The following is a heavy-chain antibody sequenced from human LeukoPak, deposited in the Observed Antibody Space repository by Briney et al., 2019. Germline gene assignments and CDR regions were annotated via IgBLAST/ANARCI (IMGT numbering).Heavy chain of an antibody. CDR2: ISSSSSTI. V-gene: IGHV3-48*01. CDR1: GFTFSSYS. J-gene: IGHJ4*02. D-gene: IGHD6-19*01. CDR3: ARGSGYSSGWY. Sequence: GGSLRLSCAASGFTFSSYSMNWVRQAPGKGLEWVSYISSSSSTIYYADSVKGRFTISRDNAKNLLYLQLNSLRAEDTAVYYCARGSGYSSGWYWGQGTLVTVSS.